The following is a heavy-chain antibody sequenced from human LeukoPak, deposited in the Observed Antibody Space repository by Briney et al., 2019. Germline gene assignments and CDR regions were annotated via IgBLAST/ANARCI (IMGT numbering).Heavy chain of an antibody. CDR1: GGTLSSYY. V-gene: IGHV4-59*01. D-gene: IGHD3-10*01. CDR2: IYYSGGT. J-gene: IGHJ5*02. Sequence: SETLSLTCTASGGTLSSYYWSWIRQPPGKVLEWIAYIYYSGGTNYNPSLKSRVTISVDTSKNQFSLKLSSVTAADTAVYYCARDLRAYYGSGSYYNDWFDPWGQGTLVTVSS. CDR3: ARDLRAYYGSGSYYNDWFDP.